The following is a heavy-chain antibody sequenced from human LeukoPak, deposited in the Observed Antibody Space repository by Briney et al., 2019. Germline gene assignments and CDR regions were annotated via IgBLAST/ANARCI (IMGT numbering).Heavy chain of an antibody. D-gene: IGHD5-24*01. CDR1: GFTFSSHW. CDR3: ARGSDGWYVDY. J-gene: IGHJ4*02. V-gene: IGHV3-74*01. Sequence: PGGSLRLSCAGSGFTFSSHWMHWVRQAPGKGLVWVSRIYTDGGRTTYADSVEGRVTISRDNARNTLYLQMNGLRAEDTAVYYCARGSDGWYVDYWGQGTLVTVSS. CDR2: IYTDGGRT.